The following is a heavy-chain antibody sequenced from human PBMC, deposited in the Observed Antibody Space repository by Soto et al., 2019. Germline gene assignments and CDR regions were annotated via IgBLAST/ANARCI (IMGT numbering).Heavy chain of an antibody. CDR3: ARDGDVVVPAAMYYYYYMDV. CDR2: IIPILGIA. CDR1: GGTFSSYT. Sequence: QVQLVQSGAEVKKPGSSVKVSCKASGGTFSSYTISWVRQAPGQGLEWMGRIIPILGIANYAQKFQGRVTITADKATSTASMELSSLRSEDTDVYYCARDGDVVVPAAMYYYYYMDVWGKGTTVTVSS. J-gene: IGHJ6*03. V-gene: IGHV1-69*08. D-gene: IGHD2-2*01.